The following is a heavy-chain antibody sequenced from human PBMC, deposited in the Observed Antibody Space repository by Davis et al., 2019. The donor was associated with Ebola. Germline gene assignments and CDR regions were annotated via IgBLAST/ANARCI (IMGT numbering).Heavy chain of an antibody. D-gene: IGHD2-2*01. CDR1: GYSFTSYW. CDR2: IYPGDSDT. J-gene: IGHJ6*03. Sequence: GESLKISCKGSGYSFTSYWIGWVRQMPGKGLEWMGIIYPGDSDTRYSPSFQGQVTISADKSISTAYLQWSSLKSSDTAMYYCAGLGVYQLLYYYYMDVWGKGTTFTVSS. V-gene: IGHV5-51*01. CDR3: AGLGVYQLLYYYYMDV.